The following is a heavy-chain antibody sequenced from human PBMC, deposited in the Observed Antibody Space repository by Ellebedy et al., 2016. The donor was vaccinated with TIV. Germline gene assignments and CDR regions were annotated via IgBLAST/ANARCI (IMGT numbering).Heavy chain of an antibody. CDR2: IKEDGSEK. CDR1: GFSFRSFW. Sequence: GESLKISCAASGFSFRSFWMGWVRQPPGKGLEWVANIKEDGSEKHYVDSVEGRFTISRDNAKNSLYLQMNSLRAEDTAVYHCARGGNHFFGHWGQGNLVTVSS. J-gene: IGHJ4*02. D-gene: IGHD4-23*01. CDR3: ARGGNHFFGH. V-gene: IGHV3-7*03.